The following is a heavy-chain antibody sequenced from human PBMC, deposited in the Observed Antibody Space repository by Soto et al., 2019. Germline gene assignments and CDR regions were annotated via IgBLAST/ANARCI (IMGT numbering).Heavy chain of an antibody. D-gene: IGHD3-3*01. Sequence: GGSLRLSCGASGFTFQDRTMHWVRQAPGKGLEWVSLISWNSRNRFYADTVKGRFTISRDNTKNSLYLQMNSLRPDDTALYYCAKEMGEWLPLDYWGPGTQVTVSS. V-gene: IGHV3-43*01. CDR3: AKEMGEWLPLDY. CDR1: GFTFQDRT. CDR2: ISWNSRNR. J-gene: IGHJ4*02.